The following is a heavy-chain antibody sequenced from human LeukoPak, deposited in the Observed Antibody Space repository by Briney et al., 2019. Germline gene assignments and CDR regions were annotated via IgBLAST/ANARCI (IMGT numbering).Heavy chain of an antibody. CDR2: IYYSGST. V-gene: IGHV4-39*07. CDR3: ARETTQYCSSTSCYTRGYYYYYMDV. CDR1: GGSISSSSYY. J-gene: IGHJ6*03. Sequence: SETLSLTCTVSGGSISSSSYYWGWIRQPPGKGLEWIGSIYYSGSTYYNPSLKSRVTISVDTSKNQFSLKLSSVTAADTAVYYCARETTQYCSSTSCYTRGYYYYYMDVWGKGTTVTVSS. D-gene: IGHD2-2*02.